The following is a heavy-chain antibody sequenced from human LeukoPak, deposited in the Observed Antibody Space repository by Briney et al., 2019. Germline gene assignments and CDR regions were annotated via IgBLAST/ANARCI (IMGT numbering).Heavy chain of an antibody. D-gene: IGHD3-9*01. V-gene: IGHV1-69*13. CDR1: GGTFSSYA. J-gene: IGHJ6*02. Sequence: ASVKVSCKASGGTFSSYAISWVRQAPGQGLEWMGGIIPIFGTANYAQKFQGRVTITADESTSTAYMELSSLRSEDTAVYYCARGRYDILTGRLPHYYYYGMDVWGQGTTVTVSS. CDR3: ARGRYDILTGRLPHYYYYGMDV. CDR2: IIPIFGTA.